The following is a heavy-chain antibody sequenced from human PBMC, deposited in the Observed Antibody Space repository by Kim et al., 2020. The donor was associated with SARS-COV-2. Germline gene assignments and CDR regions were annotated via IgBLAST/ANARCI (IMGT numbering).Heavy chain of an antibody. CDR3: SSDQSGSENCFDP. D-gene: IGHD1-26*01. V-gene: IGHV4-59*01. Sequence: SETLSLTCTVSGGSISSYYWNWVRQPPGKGLEWIGYIYYTGSTNYNPTLKSRVIMSVYTSKNQFPLKLSPVTATDTAVYYCSSDQSGSENCFDPWGRGTLVTVSS. CDR1: GGSISSYY. CDR2: IYYTGST. J-gene: IGHJ5*02.